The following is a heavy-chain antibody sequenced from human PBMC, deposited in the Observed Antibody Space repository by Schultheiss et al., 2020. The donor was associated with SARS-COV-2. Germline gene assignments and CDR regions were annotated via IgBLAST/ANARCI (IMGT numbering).Heavy chain of an antibody. CDR1: GFTFSDHY. CDR2: IRNKASSYTT. D-gene: IGHD3-10*01. J-gene: IGHJ4*02. Sequence: GESLKISCAASGFTFSDHYMDWVRQAPGKGLEWVGRIRNKASSYTTQYAASVKDRFTISRDDSNNSLYLQMNSLKTEDTAVYYCTRVWRTTSGSYYNGDYCGQGGLVTVAS. V-gene: IGHV3-72*01. CDR3: TRVWRTTSGSYYNGDY.